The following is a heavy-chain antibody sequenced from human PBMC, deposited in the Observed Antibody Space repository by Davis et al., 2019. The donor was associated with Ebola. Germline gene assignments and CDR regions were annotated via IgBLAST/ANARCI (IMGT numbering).Heavy chain of an antibody. CDR1: GFTVSSNY. Sequence: GESLKISCAASGFTVSSNYMSWVSQAPGKGLEWVSVIYSGGSTYYADSVKGRFTISRHNSKNTLYLQMNSLRAEDTAVYYCARDRVLVEGGYDYYGMDVWGQGTTVTVSS. CDR2: IYSGGST. CDR3: ARDRVLVEGGYDYYGMDV. V-gene: IGHV3-53*04. D-gene: IGHD3-16*01. J-gene: IGHJ6*02.